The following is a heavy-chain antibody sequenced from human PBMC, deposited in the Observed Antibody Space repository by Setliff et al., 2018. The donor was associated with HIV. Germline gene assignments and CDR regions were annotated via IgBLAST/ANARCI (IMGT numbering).Heavy chain of an antibody. CDR1: GGSLSSYY. CDR2: VYYSGTT. V-gene: IGHV4-59*01. CDR3: ARKYLVNVFDY. Sequence: SETLSLTCSVSGGSLSSYYWSWIRQPPGKGLEWIGYVYYSGTTNYNPSLKSRVSMSVDMSKNQFSLRLSSVTAADTAVYYCARKYLVNVFDYWGQGMQVTVSS. D-gene: IGHD3-22*01. J-gene: IGHJ4*02.